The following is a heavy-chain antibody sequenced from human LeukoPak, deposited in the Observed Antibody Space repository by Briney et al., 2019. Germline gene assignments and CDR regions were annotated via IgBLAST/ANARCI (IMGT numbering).Heavy chain of an antibody. CDR3: ARVPQGSSWPYYFDY. CDR1: VGTFSTYA. D-gene: IGHD6-13*01. J-gene: IGHJ4*02. V-gene: IGHV1-69*04. Sequence: SVKVSCKGSVGTFSTYAISWVRQAPGQGLGWVGRIVPSLGTASYAQNFQARVTITAERSTTTAYMELSSLRSEDTAVYYCARVPQGSSWPYYFDYWGQGTLVTVSS. CDR2: IVPSLGTA.